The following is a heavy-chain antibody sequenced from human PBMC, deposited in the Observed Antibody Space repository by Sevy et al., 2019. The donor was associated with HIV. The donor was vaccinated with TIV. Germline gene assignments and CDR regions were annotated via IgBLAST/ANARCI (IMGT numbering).Heavy chain of an antibody. D-gene: IGHD2-8*01. CDR1: GFTFSKYS. J-gene: IGHJ4*02. Sequence: GGSLRLSCAASGFTFSKYSMSWVRQPPGKGLEWVSTFSFGCGEINYADSVKGRFTISRDKSKSSVYLQMNNLRPEDTDVDYCAREGCTKPHDYWGQGTLVTVSS. CDR3: AREGCTKPHDY. V-gene: IGHV3-23*01. CDR2: FSFGCGEI.